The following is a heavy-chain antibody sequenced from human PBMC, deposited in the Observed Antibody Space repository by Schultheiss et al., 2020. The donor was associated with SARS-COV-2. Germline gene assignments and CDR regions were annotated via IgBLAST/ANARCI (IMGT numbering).Heavy chain of an antibody. D-gene: IGHD6-13*01. CDR2: ISGSGGST. CDR1: GFTFSSYA. J-gene: IGHJ4*02. CDR3: AKDLRSWYEDY. V-gene: IGHV3-23*01. Sequence: GGSLRLSCAASGFTFSSYAMSWVRQAPGKGLEWVSAISGSGGSTSYADSVKGRFTISRDNAKNTLYLQMNSLRAEDTAVYYCAKDLRSWYEDYWGQGTLVTVSS.